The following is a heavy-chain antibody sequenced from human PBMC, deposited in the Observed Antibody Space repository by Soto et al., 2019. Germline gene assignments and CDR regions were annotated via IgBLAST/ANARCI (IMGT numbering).Heavy chain of an antibody. CDR1: GDTFSSYA. CDR3: ARHLPHASYYYGMDV. D-gene: IGHD2-2*01. CDR2: IIPIFGTA. V-gene: IGHV1-69*12. J-gene: IGHJ6*02. Sequence: QVQLVQSGAEVKKPGSSVKVSCKASGDTFSSYAISWVRQAPGQGLEWMGGIIPIFGTAKYAQKFQGRVTLTEDESTSTAYMELSSLKSEDTAVYYCARHLPHASYYYGMDVWVQGTTVTVSS.